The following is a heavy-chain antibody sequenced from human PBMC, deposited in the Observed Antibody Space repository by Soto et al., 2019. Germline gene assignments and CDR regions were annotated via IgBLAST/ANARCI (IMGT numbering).Heavy chain of an antibody. CDR1: GGSFSGYY. J-gene: IGHJ4*02. Sequence: QVQLQQWGAGLLKPSETLSLTCAVYGGSFSGYYWTWIRQPPGTGLEWIGEINHSGSTNYNPSLKSRVTISVDTSKNQYSLNLTSVTAAYKAVYYCARDKITGLFDYWGQGTLVTVSS. D-gene: IGHD2-8*02. CDR3: ARDKITGLFDY. V-gene: IGHV4-34*01. CDR2: INHSGST.